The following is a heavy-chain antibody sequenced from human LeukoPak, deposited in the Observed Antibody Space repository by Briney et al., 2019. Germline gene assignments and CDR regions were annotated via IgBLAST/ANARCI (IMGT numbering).Heavy chain of an antibody. Sequence: SETLSLTCTVSGGSISSYYWSWIRQPPGKGLEWIGYTYYSGSTNYNPSLKSRVTISVDTSMNQFSLRLSSVTAADTAVYYCARHFGAGGSYEGWFDPWGQGTLVTVSS. D-gene: IGHD1-26*01. J-gene: IGHJ5*02. V-gene: IGHV4-59*08. CDR3: ARHFGAGGSYEGWFDP. CDR2: TYYSGST. CDR1: GGSISSYY.